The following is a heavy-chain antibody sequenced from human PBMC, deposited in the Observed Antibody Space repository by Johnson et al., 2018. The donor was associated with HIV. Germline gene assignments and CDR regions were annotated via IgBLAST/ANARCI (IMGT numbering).Heavy chain of an antibody. J-gene: IGHJ3*02. D-gene: IGHD3-22*01. CDR3: SRDRSTPQPYYYDSSGYRGYSAFDI. V-gene: IGHV3-30-3*01. Sequence: QMHLVESGGGLVQPGGSLRLSCAASGFTFSSYAVHWVRQAPGKGLEWVAVISYDGSNKYYADSVKGRFTISRDNSKNTLYLQMNSLRAEDTAVYYCSRDRSTPQPYYYDSSGYRGYSAFDIWGQGTMVTVSS. CDR2: ISYDGSNK. CDR1: GFTFSSYA.